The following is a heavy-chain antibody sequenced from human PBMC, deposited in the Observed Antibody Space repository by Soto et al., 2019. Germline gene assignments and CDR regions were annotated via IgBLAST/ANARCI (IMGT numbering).Heavy chain of an antibody. J-gene: IGHJ6*02. CDR3: ARGSSSYYDYGMAV. D-gene: IGHD6-6*01. Sequence: SETLSLTCAVSGDSISRGGYSWTWIRQPPGKALEWIGNIYDSGSTSYNPSLKSRVTMSVDTSKNQFSLRLTSVTAADTAVYFCARGSSSYYDYGMAVWGQGTTVTVSS. V-gene: IGHV4-30-2*01. CDR2: IYDSGST. CDR1: GDSISRGGYS.